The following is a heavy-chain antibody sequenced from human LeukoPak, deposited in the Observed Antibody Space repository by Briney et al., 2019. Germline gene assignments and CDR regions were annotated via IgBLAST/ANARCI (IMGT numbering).Heavy chain of an antibody. Sequence: SGPTLVNPTQTLTLTCTFSGFSLSTSGMCVSWIRQPPGKAPEWLARIDWDDDKYYSTSLKTRLTISKYTSKNQVVLTMTNLDPVDTATYYCARIPYSSSQTPYFDYWGEGTLVTVSS. CDR1: GFSLSTSGMC. V-gene: IGHV2-70*11. CDR3: ARIPYSSSQTPYFDY. D-gene: IGHD6-13*01. J-gene: IGHJ4*02. CDR2: IDWDDDK.